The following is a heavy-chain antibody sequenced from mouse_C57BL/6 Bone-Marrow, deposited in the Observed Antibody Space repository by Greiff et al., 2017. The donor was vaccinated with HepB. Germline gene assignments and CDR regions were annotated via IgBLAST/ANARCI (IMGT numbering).Heavy chain of an antibody. CDR2: IHPNSGST. Sequence: VQLQQPGAELVKPGASVKLSCKASGYTFTSYWMHWVKQRPGQGLEWIGMIHPNSGSTNYNEKFKSKATLAVDKSSSTAYMQLSSLTSEDSAVYYGARSDYGSRFDYWGQGTTLTVSS. V-gene: IGHV1-64*01. J-gene: IGHJ2*01. D-gene: IGHD1-1*01. CDR3: ARSDYGSRFDY. CDR1: GYTFTSYW.